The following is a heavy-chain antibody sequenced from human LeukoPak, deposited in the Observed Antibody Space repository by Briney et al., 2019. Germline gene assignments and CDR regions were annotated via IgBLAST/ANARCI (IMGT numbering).Heavy chain of an antibody. J-gene: IGHJ4*02. CDR1: GFTFSDYY. Sequence: GGSLRLSCAASGFTFSDYYVSWIRQAPGKGLEWVSYISSSGSTIYYADSVKGRFTISRDNAKNSLYLQMNSLRAEDTAVYYCARDESYYDFWSGYYPGFDYWGQGTLVTVSS. D-gene: IGHD3-3*01. CDR2: ISSSGSTI. CDR3: ARDESYYDFWSGYYPGFDY. V-gene: IGHV3-11*01.